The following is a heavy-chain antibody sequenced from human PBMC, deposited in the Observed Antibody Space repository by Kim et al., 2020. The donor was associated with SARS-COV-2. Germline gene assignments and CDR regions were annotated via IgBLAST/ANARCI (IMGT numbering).Heavy chain of an antibody. CDR2: INHSGST. D-gene: IGHD2-15*01. Sequence: SETMSLTCAVYGGSFSGYYLSWIRQPPGKGLEWIGEINHSGSTNYNPSLKSRVTISVDTSKNQFSLKLRSVTAADTAVYSCAIALPVMSWCQVTLVTVSS. CDR3: AIALPVMS. CDR1: GGSFSGYY. J-gene: IGHJ1*01. V-gene: IGHV4-34*01.